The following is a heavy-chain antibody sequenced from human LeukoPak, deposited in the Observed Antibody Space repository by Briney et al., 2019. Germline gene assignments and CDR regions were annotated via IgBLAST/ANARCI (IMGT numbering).Heavy chain of an antibody. J-gene: IGHJ3*01. D-gene: IGHD6-19*01. CDR3: ARSSGWRDAFDF. V-gene: IGHV4-31*03. CDR1: GGSISKSGFY. Sequence: PSETLSLTCSVSGGSISKSGFYWNWIRQLPGKGVEWIGYTYNSGKTFYNPSFGSRVTISTDTSMNQFFLKSHSVTAADTAVYYCARSSGWRDAFDFWGRGTMVTVSS. CDR2: TYNSGKT.